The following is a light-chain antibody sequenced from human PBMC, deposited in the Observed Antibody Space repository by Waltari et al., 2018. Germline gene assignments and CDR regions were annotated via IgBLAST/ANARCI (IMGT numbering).Light chain of an antibody. CDR3: ATWDDSLRGWV. CDR2: KDD. V-gene: IGLV1-47*01. J-gene: IGLJ3*02. CDR1: SPNVGTNY. Sequence: QSVLTQPPSVSGTPGQRITTSCSGSSPNVGTNYAPWYQQLSGTAPKLLIYKDDRRPSGVPDRFSGSKSGTSASLAISGLRSEDEADYHCATWDDSLRGWVFGGMTKLTVL.